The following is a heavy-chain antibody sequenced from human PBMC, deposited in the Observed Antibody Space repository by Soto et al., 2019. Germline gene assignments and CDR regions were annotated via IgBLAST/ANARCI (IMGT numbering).Heavy chain of an antibody. CDR1: GGSLSGYY. J-gene: IGHJ4*02. CDR3: ARGQEGVVATH. Sequence: QVQLQQWGAGLLKPSETLSLNCAVTGGSLSGYYWSWIRQPPGKGLEWIGEVKDGGHTNYSPSLRGRVTIASDTPNNQCALRLNAVTAADTGVYYCARGQEGVVATHWDQGSLVTVSS. V-gene: IGHV4-34*01. D-gene: IGHD5-12*01. CDR2: VKDGGHT.